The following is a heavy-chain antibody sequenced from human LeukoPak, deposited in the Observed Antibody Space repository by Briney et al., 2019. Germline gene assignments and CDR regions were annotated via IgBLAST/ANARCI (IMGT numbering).Heavy chain of an antibody. J-gene: IGHJ4*02. CDR2: INPNIGAT. CDR3: ARGQSLNDY. CDR1: GYTFTGYF. V-gene: IGHV1-2*02. Sequence: ASVKVSCKASGYTFTGYFMHWVRQAPGQGLEWMGWINPNIGATKYARKFQGRVTMTRDTSISTAYMELSSLRYDDTALYYCARGQSLNDYWGQGTLVTVSS.